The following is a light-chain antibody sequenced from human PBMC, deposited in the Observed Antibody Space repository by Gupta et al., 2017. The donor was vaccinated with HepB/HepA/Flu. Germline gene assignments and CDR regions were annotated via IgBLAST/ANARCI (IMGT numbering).Light chain of an antibody. CDR2: DVS. V-gene: IGLV2-14*03. CDR3: SSYTSSSTQVV. J-gene: IGLJ2*01. Sequence: QPALTQPASVSLSPGQSITLSCPGTSSDVGNYNYVFWYQQHPGKAPKLLIYDVSDRPSGVSDRFSGSKSGNTASLTISGLQAEDEADYHCSSYTSSSTQVVFGGGTKLTVL. CDR1: SSDVGNYNY.